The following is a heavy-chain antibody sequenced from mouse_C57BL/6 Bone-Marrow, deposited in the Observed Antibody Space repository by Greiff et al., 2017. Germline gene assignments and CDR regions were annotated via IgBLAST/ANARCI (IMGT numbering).Heavy chain of an antibody. Sequence: EVQLQESGPGLVKPSQSLSLTCSVTGYSITSGYYWNWIRQFPGNKLEWMGYISYDGSNNYNPSLKNRISITRDTSKNPFFLTLNSVTTDDTATYYCARDITTVHGYFDYWGQGTTLTVSS. CDR2: ISYDGSN. V-gene: IGHV3-6*01. CDR3: ARDITTVHGYFDY. D-gene: IGHD1-1*01. CDR1: GYSITSGYY. J-gene: IGHJ2*01.